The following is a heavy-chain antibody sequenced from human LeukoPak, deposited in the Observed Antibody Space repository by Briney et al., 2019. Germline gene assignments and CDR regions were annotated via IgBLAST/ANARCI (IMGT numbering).Heavy chain of an antibody. CDR2: ISSGSSYI. CDR3: ARVFFYQYGMDV. Sequence: GGSLRLSCAASGFTFSTYSMNWVRQAPGKGLEWVSSISSGSSYIYYADSAMGRFTISRDNAKNSLYLRMNSLRAEDTAVYYCARVFFYQYGMDVWGQGTTVTVSS. J-gene: IGHJ6*02. V-gene: IGHV3-21*01. CDR1: GFTFSTYS. D-gene: IGHD3-3*01.